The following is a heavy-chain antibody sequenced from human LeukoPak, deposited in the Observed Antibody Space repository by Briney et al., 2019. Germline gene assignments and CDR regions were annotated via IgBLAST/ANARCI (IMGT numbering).Heavy chain of an antibody. CDR3: ARGPFGFLGGIDY. Sequence: GASVKVSCKASGGTFSSYVISWVRQAPGQGLEWMGGIIPIFGTANYAQNFQGRVTITADDSTSTAYMALSTLRSEDTAVYYCARGPFGFLGGIDYWGQGTLVTVSS. CDR1: GGTFSSYV. V-gene: IGHV1-69*13. CDR2: IIPIFGTA. D-gene: IGHD3-3*01. J-gene: IGHJ4*02.